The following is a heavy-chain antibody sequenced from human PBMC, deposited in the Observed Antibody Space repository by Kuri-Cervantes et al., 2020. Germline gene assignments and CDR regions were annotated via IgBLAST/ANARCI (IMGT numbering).Heavy chain of an antibody. CDR1: GFTFSSYG. D-gene: IGHD3-3*01. Sequence: LSLTCAASGFTFSSYGMHWVRQAPGKGLEWVSSISSSSSYIYYADSVKGRFTISRDNAKNLLYLQMNSLRPEDTAVYYCARAKVDFWSGYYSDYWGQGTPVTVSS. CDR2: ISSSSSYI. J-gene: IGHJ4*02. V-gene: IGHV3-21*06. CDR3: ARAKVDFWSGYYSDY.